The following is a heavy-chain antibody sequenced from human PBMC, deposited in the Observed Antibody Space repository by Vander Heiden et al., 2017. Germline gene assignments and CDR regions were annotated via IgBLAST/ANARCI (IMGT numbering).Heavy chain of an antibody. CDR2: IYYAGGGT. Sequence: QVQLHESGPGLVRPSETLSLTCSVSGGSIRSRSNYWAWIRQSPGKGLEWIGTIYYAGGGTYYNPSLSSRVSISVDTAKNQFSLDLRSVTAADTAVYHCARVACLSDRCSVIDNWFDPWGQGTLVTVSS. J-gene: IGHJ5*02. CDR3: ARVACLSDRCSVIDNWFDP. V-gene: IGHV4-39*01. D-gene: IGHD1-26*01. CDR1: GGSIRSRSNY.